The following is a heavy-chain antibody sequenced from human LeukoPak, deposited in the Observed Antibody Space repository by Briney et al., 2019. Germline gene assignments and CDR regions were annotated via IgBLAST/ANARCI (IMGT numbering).Heavy chain of an antibody. CDR1: GLTFSSYG. D-gene: IGHD3-9*01. J-gene: IGHJ4*02. V-gene: IGHV3-30*02. CDR3: AKDLADILTGSDGADY. CDR2: IRYDGSNK. Sequence: GGSLRLSCAASGLTFSSYGMHWVRQAPGKGLEWVAFIRYDGSNKYYADSVKGRFTISRDNSKNTLYLQMNSLRAEDTAVYYCAKDLADILTGSDGADYWGQGTLVTVSS.